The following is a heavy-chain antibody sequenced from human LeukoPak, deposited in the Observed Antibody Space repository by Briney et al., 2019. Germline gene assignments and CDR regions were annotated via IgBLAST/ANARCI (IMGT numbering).Heavy chain of an antibody. V-gene: IGHV4-59*01. J-gene: IGHJ5*02. CDR1: GGSISSYY. CDR2: IFYSGST. D-gene: IGHD6-13*01. Sequence: SETLSLTCTVSGGSISSYYWTWIRQPPGKGLEWIGYIFYSGSTYYNPSLKSRVTISLNTSKDQFSLRLASVTAADTAVYFCARIPAAGSMGWFDPWGQGTLVTVSS. CDR3: ARIPAAGSMGWFDP.